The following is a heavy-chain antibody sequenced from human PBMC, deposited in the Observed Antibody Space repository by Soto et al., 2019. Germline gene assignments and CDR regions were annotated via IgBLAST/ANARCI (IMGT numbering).Heavy chain of an antibody. CDR3: AKDGNWLDVYYDV. CDR1: GIEFSNYA. J-gene: IGHJ4*02. CDR2: VSASGRSR. V-gene: IGHV3-23*01. D-gene: IGHD3-16*01. Sequence: EVQLLESGGGLVQPGGSLRLSCVGSGIEFSNYAMSWVRQAPGKGLEWVSIVSASGRSRYHADSVKGRFTLSRDNSKNTLYLPMTNLRAEDTAVYYCAKDGNWLDVYYDVWGQGTPVTVSS.